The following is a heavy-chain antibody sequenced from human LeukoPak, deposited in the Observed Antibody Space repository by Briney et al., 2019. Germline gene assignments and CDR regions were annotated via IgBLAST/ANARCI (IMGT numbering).Heavy chain of an antibody. CDR3: ARAYYDTLTGYYPFDY. D-gene: IGHD3-9*01. CDR1: GGSISSSNW. V-gene: IGHV4-4*02. J-gene: IGHJ4*02. CDR2: IYHSGST. Sequence: PSGTLSLTCAVSGGSISSSNWWSWVRQPPGKGLEWIGEIYHSGSTNYNPSLKSRVTISVDKSKNQFSLMLSSVTAADTAVYYCARAYYDTLTGYYPFDYWGQGTLVTVSS.